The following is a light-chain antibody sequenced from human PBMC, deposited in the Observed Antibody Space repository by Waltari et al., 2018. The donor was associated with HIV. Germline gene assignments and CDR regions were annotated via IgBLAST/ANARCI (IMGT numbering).Light chain of an antibody. CDR3: LLSFGNDRL. CDR2: DTE. CDR1: AGGVTSGHY. J-gene: IGLJ2*01. V-gene: IGLV7-46*01. Sequence: QPVVTQEPSLTVSPGGTVIPTCASSAGGVTSGHYPHWFQQRPGQAPKTPLYDTEKKHRWTPARFSGSVLAGKATLTLSGAHPDDEAKYYCLLSFGNDRLFGGGTLLTVL.